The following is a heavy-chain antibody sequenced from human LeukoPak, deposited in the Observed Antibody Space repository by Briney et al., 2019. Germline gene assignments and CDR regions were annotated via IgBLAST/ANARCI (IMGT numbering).Heavy chain of an antibody. CDR1: GFTFSGSA. CDR2: IRSKTNHYAT. V-gene: IGHV3-73*01. CDR3: ARARIAAPLLDY. D-gene: IGHD6-13*01. Sequence: GGSLKLSCAASGFTFSGSAMHWVRQSSGKGLEWVGRIRSKTNHYATAYAASVKGRFNISRDDSKNTAYLQMNSLRVEDTAVYFCARARIAAPLLDYWGQGSLVTVSS. J-gene: IGHJ4*02.